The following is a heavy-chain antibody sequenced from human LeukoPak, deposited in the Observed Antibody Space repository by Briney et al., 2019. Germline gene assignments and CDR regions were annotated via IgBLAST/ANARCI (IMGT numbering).Heavy chain of an antibody. CDR1: GFTVSSNY. J-gene: IGHJ4*02. CDR3: ARDGDILTGYYNGGLGY. CDR2: IYSGGST. D-gene: IGHD3-9*01. Sequence: GGSLRLSCAASGFTVSSNYMGWVRQAPGKGLEWVSVIYSGGSTYYADSVKGRFTISRDNAKNSLYLQMNSLRAEDTAVYYCARDGDILTGYYNGGLGYWGQGTLVTVSS. V-gene: IGHV3-53*01.